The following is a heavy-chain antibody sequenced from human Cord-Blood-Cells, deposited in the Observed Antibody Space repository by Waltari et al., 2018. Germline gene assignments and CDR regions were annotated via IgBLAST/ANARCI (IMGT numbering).Heavy chain of an antibody. J-gene: IGHJ3*02. CDR1: GGTFSSYA. V-gene: IGHV1-69*01. CDR2: IIPIFGTA. Sequence: QVQLVQSGAEVKKPGSSVKVSCKASGGTFSSYAISWVRQAPAQGLEWMGGIIPIFGTANYAQKFQGRVTITADESTSTAYMELSSLRSEDTAVYYCAGTTIFGVVIIFYAFDIWGQGTMVTVSS. D-gene: IGHD3-3*01. CDR3: AGTTIFGVVIIFYAFDI.